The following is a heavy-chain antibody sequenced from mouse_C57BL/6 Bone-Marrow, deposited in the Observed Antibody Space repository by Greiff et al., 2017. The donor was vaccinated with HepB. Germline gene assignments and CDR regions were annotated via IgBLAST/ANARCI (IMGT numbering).Heavy chain of an antibody. D-gene: IGHD2-2*01. CDR2: LSYSGST. J-gene: IGHJ3*01. V-gene: IGHV3-1*01. Sequence: EVQLQESGPGLVKPSQSLSLSCTVTGYSITSGYDWHWIRHFPGNKLAWMGYLSYSGSTNYNPSLKSRISITHDTSKNHFFLKLNSVTTEDTATYYWARGLRAWFAYWGQGTLVTVSA. CDR1: GYSITSGYD. CDR3: ARGLRAWFAY.